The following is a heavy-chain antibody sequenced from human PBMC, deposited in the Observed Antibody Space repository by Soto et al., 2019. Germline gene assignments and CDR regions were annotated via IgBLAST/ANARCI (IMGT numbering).Heavy chain of an antibody. CDR3: ARVTRFLITMVRGVIEVKSERNYYYYYMDV. Sequence: PGGSLRLSCAASGFTFSSYWMSWVRQAPGKGLEWVANIKQDGSEKYYVDSVKGRFTISRDNAKNSLYLQMNSLRAEDTAVYYCARVTRFLITMVRGVIEVKSERNYYYYYMDVWGKGTTVTVSS. CDR2: IKQDGSEK. V-gene: IGHV3-7*01. J-gene: IGHJ6*03. D-gene: IGHD3-10*01. CDR1: GFTFSSYW.